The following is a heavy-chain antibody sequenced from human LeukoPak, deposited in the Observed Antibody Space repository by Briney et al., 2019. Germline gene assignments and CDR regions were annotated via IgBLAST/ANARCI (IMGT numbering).Heavy chain of an antibody. D-gene: IGHD3-3*02. CDR3: TTIAVLAAYFDY. V-gene: IGHV3-7*01. CDR1: GFTFGNYW. J-gene: IGHJ4*02. Sequence: GGSLRPSCVASGFTFGNYWMTWVRQAPGKGLEWLANIKQDGSETYYLDSVRGRFTISRDNAKNSLYLQMNGLRAQDTAVYYCTTIAVLAAYFDYWGQGALVTVSS. CDR2: IKQDGSET.